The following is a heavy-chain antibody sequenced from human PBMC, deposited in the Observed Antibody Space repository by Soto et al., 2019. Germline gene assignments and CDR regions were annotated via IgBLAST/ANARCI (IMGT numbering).Heavy chain of an antibody. CDR1: GFTFSSYA. D-gene: IGHD3-22*01. J-gene: IGHJ4*02. CDR3: VRARSYNYGYWDY. CDR2: ISGSGGST. Sequence: GGSLRLSCAASGFTFSSYAMSWVRQAPGKGLEWVSAISGSGGSTYYADSVKGRFTISRDNSKNTLYLQMNSLRAEDTAVYFCVRARSYNYGYWDYWAQGTLVTVSS. V-gene: IGHV3-23*01.